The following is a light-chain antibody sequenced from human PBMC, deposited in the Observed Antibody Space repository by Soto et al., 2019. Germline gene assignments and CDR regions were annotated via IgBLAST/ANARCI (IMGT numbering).Light chain of an antibody. J-gene: IGKJ2*01. CDR3: QQYNHYSSNT. CDR2: DAS. CDR1: QRIGRW. V-gene: IGKV1-5*01. Sequence: DIQMTQSPSTLSASVGDSVTITCRASQRIGRWLAWYQQKPRKAPKLLIYDASTLQSGVPSRFSGSGSGTEFTLNIASLQADDFATYSCQQYNHYSSNTFGLGTKLEI.